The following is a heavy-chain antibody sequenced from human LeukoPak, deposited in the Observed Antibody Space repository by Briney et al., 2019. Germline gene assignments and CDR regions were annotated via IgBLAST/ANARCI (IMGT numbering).Heavy chain of an antibody. D-gene: IGHD1-7*01. Sequence: SETLSLTCTVSGGSISTSSYYWGWIRQPPGKGLDWIGSIYYSGSTYYNPSLKSRVTISVDTSKNQFSLKLSSVTAADTAVFYCASSRYSWNYGFDYWGQGTLVTVSS. J-gene: IGHJ4*02. CDR3: ASSRYSWNYGFDY. CDR1: GGSISTSSYY. V-gene: IGHV4-39*01. CDR2: IYYSGST.